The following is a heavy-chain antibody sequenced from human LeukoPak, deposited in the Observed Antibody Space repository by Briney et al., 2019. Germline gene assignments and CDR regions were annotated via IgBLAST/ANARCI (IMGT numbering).Heavy chain of an antibody. CDR3: TREGDYYDSSGYYYGFDY. J-gene: IGHJ4*02. Sequence: GGSLRLSCAASGFTFSDHYMDWVRQAPGKGLEWVGRIRNKANSYTTEYAASVKGRFTISRDDSKNSLYLQMNSLKTEDTAVYYCTREGDYYDSSGYYYGFDYWGQGTLVTVSS. CDR2: IRNKANSYTT. V-gene: IGHV3-72*01. D-gene: IGHD3-22*01. CDR1: GFTFSDHY.